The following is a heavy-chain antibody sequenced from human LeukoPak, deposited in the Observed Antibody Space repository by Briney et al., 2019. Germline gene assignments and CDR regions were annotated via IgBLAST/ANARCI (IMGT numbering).Heavy chain of an antibody. D-gene: IGHD2-15*01. CDR3: AREWYYFDY. J-gene: IGHJ4*02. V-gene: IGHV3-48*02. Sequence: GGSLRLSCAASGFTFTSYSMNWARQAPGKGLEWVSYIRHSSDTIYYADSVKGRFTISRDNAKNSLYLQMNSLRDEDTAVYYCAREWYYFDYWGQGTLVTVSS. CDR1: GFTFTSYS. CDR2: IRHSSDTI.